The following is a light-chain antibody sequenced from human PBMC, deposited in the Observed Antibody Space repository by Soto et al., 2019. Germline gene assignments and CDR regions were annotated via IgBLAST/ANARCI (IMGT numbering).Light chain of an antibody. CDR3: QQYETSPYT. V-gene: IGKV3-20*01. Sequence: EIVLTQFPGTLSLSPGERATLSCRASQTLSSRHLAWYHQKPGQAPRLLIFSASGRPTGIPDRFSGSGSGTDFTLTINKLEPEDFAVYYCQQYETSPYTFGQGTKLEIK. J-gene: IGKJ2*01. CDR1: QTLSSRH. CDR2: SAS.